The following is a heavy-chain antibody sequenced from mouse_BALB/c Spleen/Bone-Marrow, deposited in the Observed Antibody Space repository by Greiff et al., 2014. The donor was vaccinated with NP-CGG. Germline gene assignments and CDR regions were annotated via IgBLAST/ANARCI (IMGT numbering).Heavy chain of an antibody. CDR3: APDACFAY. V-gene: IGHV14-3*02. CDR2: IDPANGNT. J-gene: IGHJ3*01. CDR1: GFNIKDTY. D-gene: IGHD2-3*01. Sequence: EVQLQESGAELVKPGASVKLSCTTSGFNIKDTYMHWVKQRPEQGLEWIGRIDPANGNTKYDPEFQGKATLTADTSSNTAYLRLAGDTSEDAAVNYCAPDACFAYWGQGTLVTVSA.